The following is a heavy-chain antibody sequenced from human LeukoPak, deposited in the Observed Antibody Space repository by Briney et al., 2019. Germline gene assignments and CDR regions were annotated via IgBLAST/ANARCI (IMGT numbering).Heavy chain of an antibody. CDR1: GFTFSGYA. V-gene: IGHV3-30-3*01. CDR2: ISYDGSNK. D-gene: IGHD3-10*01. CDR3: ARHGSGTTWYGMEV. J-gene: IGHJ6*04. Sequence: PGGSLRLSCAASGFTFSGYAMHWVRQAPGKGLEWVAVISYDGSNKYYADSVKGRFTISGDNSKNTLYLQMNSLRVEDTAVYYCARHGSGTTWYGMEVWGKGTTVTVSS.